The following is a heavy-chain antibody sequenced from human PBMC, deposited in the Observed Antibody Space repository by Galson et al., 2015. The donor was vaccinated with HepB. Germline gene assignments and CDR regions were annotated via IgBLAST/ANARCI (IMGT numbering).Heavy chain of an antibody. J-gene: IGHJ4*02. Sequence: LSLTCTVSGGSISSGDYYWSWIRQPPGKGLEWIGYIYYSGSTYYNPSLKSRVTISVDTSKNQFSLKLSSVTAADTAVYYCARAQYSSSNDLDYWGQGTLVTVSS. V-gene: IGHV4-30-4*01. CDR2: IYYSGST. CDR1: GGSISSGDYY. D-gene: IGHD6-6*01. CDR3: ARAQYSSSNDLDY.